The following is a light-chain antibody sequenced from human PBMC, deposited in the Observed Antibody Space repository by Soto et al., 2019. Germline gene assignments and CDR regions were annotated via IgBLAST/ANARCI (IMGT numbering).Light chain of an antibody. V-gene: IGKV3-20*01. CDR2: GAS. CDR3: QQYVNLPRA. CDR1: QSIGNNQ. Sequence: VVLTQSPGTLSLSPGERATLSCRASQSIGNNQLAWYQQKPGQDPRLLIYGASSRATGIPDRFSGSGSGTDFTLTISRLEPEDFAVYYCQQYVNLPRAFGQGTKVEAK. J-gene: IGKJ1*01.